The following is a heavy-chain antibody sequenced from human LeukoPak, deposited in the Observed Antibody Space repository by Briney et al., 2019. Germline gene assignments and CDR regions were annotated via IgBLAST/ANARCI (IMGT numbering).Heavy chain of an antibody. CDR1: DGSISTSSFY. CDR2: IYYSGST. CDR3: ARGDSWYGEYFDY. V-gene: IGHV4-39*07. Sequence: SETLSLTCTVSDGSISTSSFYWGWLRQPPGKGLEWIGSIYYSGSTYYNPSLKSRVTISVDTSKNQFSLKLSSVTAADTAVYYCARGDSWYGEYFDYWGQGTLVTVSS. J-gene: IGHJ4*02. D-gene: IGHD6-13*01.